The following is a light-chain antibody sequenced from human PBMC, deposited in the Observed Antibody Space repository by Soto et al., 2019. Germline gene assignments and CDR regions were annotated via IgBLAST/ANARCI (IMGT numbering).Light chain of an antibody. V-gene: IGLV1-40*01. CDR2: DNF. CDR3: QSYDSSLSGSV. Sequence: QSVLTQPPSVSGAPGQRVTISCTGSSSNIGSGYDVHWYQQLPGTAPKLLIYDNFNRPSGVPDRFSGSKSGTSASLAITGLQAEDEADYYCQSYDSSLSGSVFGGGTKLTVL. J-gene: IGLJ2*01. CDR1: SSNIGSGYD.